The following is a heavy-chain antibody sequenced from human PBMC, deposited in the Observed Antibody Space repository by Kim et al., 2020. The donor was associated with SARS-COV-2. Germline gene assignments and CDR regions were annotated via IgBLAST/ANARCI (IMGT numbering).Heavy chain of an antibody. Sequence: YAKAHAGSVKGRFTISRDDSKNTAYLQMNSLKTEDTAVYYCSRHPEYWGQGTLVTVSS. J-gene: IGHJ4*02. CDR2: YAK. CDR3: SRHPEY. V-gene: IGHV3-73*01.